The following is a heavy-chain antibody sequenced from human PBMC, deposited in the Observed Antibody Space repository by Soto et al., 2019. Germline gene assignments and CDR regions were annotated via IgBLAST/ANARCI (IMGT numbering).Heavy chain of an antibody. CDR2: IIPIFGTA. D-gene: IGHD3-22*01. V-gene: IGHV1-69*13. J-gene: IGHJ4*02. CDR3: ARDRSSQYTYYYDSSGYLDY. CDR1: GGTFSSYA. Sequence: ASVKFSCKASGGTFSSYAISWVRQAPGQGLEWMGGIIPIFGTANYAQKFQGRVTITADESTSTAYMELSSLRSEDTAVYYCARDRSSQYTYYYDSSGYLDYWGQGTLVTVSS.